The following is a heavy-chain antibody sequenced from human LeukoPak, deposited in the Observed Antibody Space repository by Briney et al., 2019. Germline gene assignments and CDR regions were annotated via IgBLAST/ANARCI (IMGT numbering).Heavy chain of an antibody. V-gene: IGHV1-69*01. CDR2: IIPIFGTA. CDR1: GYSFTSYW. CDR3: ARGHFDY. J-gene: IGHJ4*02. Sequence: QISCKGSGYSFTSYWIGWVRQAPGQGLEWMGGIIPIFGTANYAQKFQGRVTITADESTSTAYMELSSLRSEDTAVYYCARGHFDYWGQGTLVTVSS.